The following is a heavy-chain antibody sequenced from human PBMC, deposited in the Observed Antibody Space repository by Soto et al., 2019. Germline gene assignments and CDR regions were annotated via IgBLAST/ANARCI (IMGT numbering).Heavy chain of an antibody. CDR1: GFPFSRYV. D-gene: IGHD4-4*01. CDR2: ISGGGSNT. Sequence: HPXGSLRLSCAASGFPFSRYVMSCVRRAPGKGLEWVSGISGGGSNTFYADYVKGRFTISRDNSKNTLLLQMNSLGAEDTAVYYCAQDSNPHSTSLRGRYCDYCTQRSGVTVP. J-gene: IGHJ4*02. CDR3: AQDSNPHSTSLRGRYCDY. V-gene: IGHV3-23*01.